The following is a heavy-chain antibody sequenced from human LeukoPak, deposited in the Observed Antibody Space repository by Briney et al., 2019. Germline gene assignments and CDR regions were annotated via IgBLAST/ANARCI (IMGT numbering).Heavy chain of an antibody. CDR2: ISGYNGNT. J-gene: IGHJ6*03. D-gene: IGHD4-17*01. CDR3: ARGTTVTPLYYYYMDV. CDR1: GYTFTRYR. Sequence: GASVKVSCKASGYTFTRYRISWVRQAPGQGLEWMGWISGYNGNTNYAQKFQGRVTMTTDTSTSTAYMELRSLRSDDTAVYYCARGTTVTPLYYYYMDVWGKGTTVTVSS. V-gene: IGHV1-18*01.